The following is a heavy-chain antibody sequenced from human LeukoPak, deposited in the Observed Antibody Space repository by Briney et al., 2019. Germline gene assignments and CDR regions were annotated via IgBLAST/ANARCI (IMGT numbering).Heavy chain of an antibody. J-gene: IGHJ4*02. Sequence: GGSLRLSCTASGFTFGDYAMSWVRQAPGKGLEWVGFIRSKAYGGTTEYAASVKGRFTISRDDSKSIAYLQINSLTAEDTALYYCARVVGRKLRRGFDSWGQGTLVIVSS. CDR1: GFTFGDYA. CDR2: IRSKAYGGTT. CDR3: ARVVGRKLRRGFDS. V-gene: IGHV3-49*04. D-gene: IGHD4-23*01.